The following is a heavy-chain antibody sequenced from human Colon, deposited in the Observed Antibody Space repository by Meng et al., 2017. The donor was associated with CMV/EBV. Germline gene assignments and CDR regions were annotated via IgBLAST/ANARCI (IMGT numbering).Heavy chain of an antibody. D-gene: IGHD6-13*01. V-gene: IGHV4-39*07. CDR3: ARGRGIAADSRTYYFDS. J-gene: IGHJ4*01. CDR1: GGSISSGNSY. CDR2: VDNSGST. Sequence: QLPLQEAGPGLRKPSETLSLTCSVSGGSISSGNSYWGWIRQSPGKGLEWIGCVDNSGSTYYTPSLKSRVTISIDTSNTLFSLTLKSVTAADTAVYYCARGRGIAADSRTYYFDSWGHGTLVTVSS.